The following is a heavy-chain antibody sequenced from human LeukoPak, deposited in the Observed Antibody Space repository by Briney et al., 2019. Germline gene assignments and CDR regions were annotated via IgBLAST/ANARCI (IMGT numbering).Heavy chain of an antibody. CDR3: ARDQDWNDRGGLDY. Sequence: GGSLRLSCAASGFTFSTYSMNWVRQAPGKGLEWVSFISTSSSYIYYADSVKGRFTISRDNSKNSLYLQMNSLRAEDTAVYYCARDQDWNDRGGLDYWGQGTLVTVSS. D-gene: IGHD1-1*01. CDR2: ISTSSSYI. CDR1: GFTFSTYS. J-gene: IGHJ4*02. V-gene: IGHV3-21*01.